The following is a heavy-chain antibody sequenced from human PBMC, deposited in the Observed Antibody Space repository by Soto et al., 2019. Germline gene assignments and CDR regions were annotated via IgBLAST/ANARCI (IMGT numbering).Heavy chain of an antibody. D-gene: IGHD2-21*02. CDR3: ARMWSTVVTPAYSDY. V-gene: IGHV4-38-2*01. CDR2: MYHSGST. J-gene: IGHJ4*02. CDR1: GYSIGSGYY. Sequence: SETLSLTCAVSGYSIGSGYYWGWIRQPPGKGLEYVGSMYHSGSTYYNPSLKSRVTISLDTSKNQFSLKLNSVTAADTAMYYCARMWSTVVTPAYSDYWGQGXLVTVSS.